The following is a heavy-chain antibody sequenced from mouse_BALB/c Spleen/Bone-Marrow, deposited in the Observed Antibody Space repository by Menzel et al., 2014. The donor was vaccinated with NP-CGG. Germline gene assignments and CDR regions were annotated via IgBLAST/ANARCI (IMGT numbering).Heavy chain of an antibody. CDR1: GFTFTDYY. D-gene: IGHD1-1*01. J-gene: IGHJ1*01. V-gene: IGHV7-3*02. Sequence: EVQRVESGGGLVQPGGSLRLSCATSGFTFTDYYMSWVRQTPGKAREWLGFIRNKANGYTTDYSVSVKGRFTISRDNSQSILYLQMNSLRAEDSATYYCARDENYDIYWYFDVWGAGTTVTVSS. CDR3: ARDENYDIYWYFDV. CDR2: IRNKANGYTT.